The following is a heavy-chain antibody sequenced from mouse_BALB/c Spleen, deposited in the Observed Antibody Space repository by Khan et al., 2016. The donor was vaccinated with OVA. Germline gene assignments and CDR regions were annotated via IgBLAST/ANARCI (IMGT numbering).Heavy chain of an antibody. V-gene: IGHV5-17*02. Sequence: EVQLQESGGGLVQPGGSRKLSCVASGFTFSSYGMHWVRQAPEKGLEWVAYISGDSNTIYYADTVKGRFTISRDNPKNTLFLQMTSLMPEGTARYMCATSYFYGDYFDYWGPGTTLTVSS. J-gene: IGHJ2*01. CDR2: ISGDSNTI. CDR1: GFTFSSYG. D-gene: IGHD1-1*01. CDR3: ATSYFYGDYFDY.